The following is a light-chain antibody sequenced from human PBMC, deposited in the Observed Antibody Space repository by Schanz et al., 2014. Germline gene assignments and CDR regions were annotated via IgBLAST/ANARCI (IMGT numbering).Light chain of an antibody. CDR2: GAS. J-gene: IGKJ2*01. Sequence: EIVMTQSPGTLSLSPGERATLSCRASQSVSSSYLAWYQQKPGQAPRLLIYGASSRATGIPDRFSGSGSGTDFTLTISSLQAEDVAVYYCQQYNNWPPVYTFGQGTKLEIK. CDR3: QQYNNWPPVYT. V-gene: IGKV3-20*01. CDR1: QSVSSSY.